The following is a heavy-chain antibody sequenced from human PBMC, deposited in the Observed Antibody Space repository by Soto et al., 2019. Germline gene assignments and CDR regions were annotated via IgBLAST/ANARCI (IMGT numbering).Heavy chain of an antibody. Sequence: SVKGSCKTSGDTFSRDAISWVRQDHGQGLEWMGGIIPIFGTANYAQKFQGRVTITADESTSTAYMELSSLRSEDTAVYYCAREGASSGYYYNDYWGQGTLVTVSS. CDR2: IIPIFGTA. J-gene: IGHJ4*02. CDR3: AREGASSGYYYNDY. CDR1: GDTFSRDA. D-gene: IGHD3-22*01. V-gene: IGHV1-69*13.